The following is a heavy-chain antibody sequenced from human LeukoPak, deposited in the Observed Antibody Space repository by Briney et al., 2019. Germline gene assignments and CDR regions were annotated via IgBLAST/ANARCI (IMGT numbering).Heavy chain of an antibody. J-gene: IGHJ5*02. CDR3: AKDPVHSGPLAAAPRDP. V-gene: IGHV3-23*01. CDR2: ISGSGGST. CDR1: GFTFSSYA. Sequence: PGGSLRLSCAASGFTFSSYAMSWVRQAPGKGLEWVSAISGSGGSTYYADSVKGRFTISRDNSKNTRYLQMNSLRAEDTAVYYCAKDPVHSGPLAAAPRDPWGQGTLVTVSS. D-gene: IGHD6-13*01.